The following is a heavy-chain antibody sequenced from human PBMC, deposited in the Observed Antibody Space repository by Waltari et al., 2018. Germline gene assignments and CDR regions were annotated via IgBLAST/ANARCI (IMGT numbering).Heavy chain of an antibody. CDR3: ASEYGVVSPYAFDI. CDR1: GGSISSSSYY. J-gene: IGHJ3*02. D-gene: IGHD3-3*01. V-gene: IGHV4-39*07. CDR2: INYSGST. Sequence: QLQLQESGPGLVKPSETLSLTCTVSGGSISSSSYYWGWIRQPPGKGLEWIGSINYSGSTTDNPSLKSRVTISVDTSKNQFSLKLSSVTAADTAVYYCASEYGVVSPYAFDIWGQGTMVTVSS.